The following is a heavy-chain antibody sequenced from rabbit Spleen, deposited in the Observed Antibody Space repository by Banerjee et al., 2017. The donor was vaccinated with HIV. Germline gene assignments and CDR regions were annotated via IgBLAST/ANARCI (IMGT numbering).Heavy chain of an antibody. CDR3: ARTDHSNFWLTRLDL. J-gene: IGHJ3*01. D-gene: IGHD4-1*01. Sequence: QQQLEESGGGLVKPGGTLTLTCKASGFDFSANYFLCWVRQAPGKGLEWVGCMLPGTIGNIYYANWAKGRFTISKTSSTTGTLQVTSLTAADTATYFCARTDHSNFWLTRLDLWGPGTLVTVS. CDR1: GFDFSANYF. V-gene: IGHV1S45*01. CDR2: MLPGTIGNI.